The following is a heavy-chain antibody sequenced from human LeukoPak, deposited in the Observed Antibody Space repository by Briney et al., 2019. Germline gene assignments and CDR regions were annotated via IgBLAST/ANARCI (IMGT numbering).Heavy chain of an antibody. J-gene: IGHJ4*02. V-gene: IGHV4-39*01. D-gene: IGHD1-26*01. CDR1: GGSISSSSYY. CDR2: INYSGNT. CDR3: ARRLVVGNSGYYFDY. Sequence: PSETLSLTCTVSGGSISSSSYYWGWIRQPPGKGLEWIGSINYSGNTYYNPPLKSRVIISVDTSKNQFSLKLTSVTAADMAVYHCARRLVVGNSGYYFDYWGQGTLVTVSS.